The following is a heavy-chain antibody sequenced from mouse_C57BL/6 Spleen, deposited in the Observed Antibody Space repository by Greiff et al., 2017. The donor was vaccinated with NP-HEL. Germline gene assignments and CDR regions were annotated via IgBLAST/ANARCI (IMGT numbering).Heavy chain of an antibody. CDR2: IDPETGGT. V-gene: IGHV1-15*01. CDR1: GYTFTDYE. J-gene: IGHJ3*01. CDR3: TQSSYDYDGFAY. Sequence: VQLQQSGAELVRPGASVTLSCKASGYTFTDYEMHWVKQTPVHGLEWIGAIDPETGGTAYNQKFKGKAILTADKSSSTAYMELRSLTSEDSAVYYCTQSSYDYDGFAYWGQGTLVTVSA. D-gene: IGHD2-4*01.